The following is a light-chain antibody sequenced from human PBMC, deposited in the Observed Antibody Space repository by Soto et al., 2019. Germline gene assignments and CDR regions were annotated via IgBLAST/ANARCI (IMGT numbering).Light chain of an antibody. CDR1: SSDIGDYDY. Sequence: QSVLTQPASVSGSPGQSITISCTGTSSDIGDYDYVSWYQQHPGKAPKLLISEVSNRPSGVSNRFSGSKSGNTASLTISGLQAEDEADYYCNSYASGNTRVFGTGTEVTVL. CDR2: EVS. V-gene: IGLV2-14*01. CDR3: NSYASGNTRV. J-gene: IGLJ1*01.